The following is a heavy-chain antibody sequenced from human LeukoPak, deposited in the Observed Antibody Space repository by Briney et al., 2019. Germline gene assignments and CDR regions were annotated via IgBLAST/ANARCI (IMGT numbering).Heavy chain of an antibody. CDR1: GGSISSGGYY. Sequence: SQTLSLTCTVSGGSISSGGYYWSWIRQHPGKGLEWIGYIYYSGSTYYNPSLKSRVTISVDTSKNQFSLKLSSVTAADTAVYYCARLTSVAATVGIDYWGQGTLVTVSS. V-gene: IGHV4-31*03. D-gene: IGHD2-15*01. CDR2: IYYSGST. J-gene: IGHJ4*02. CDR3: ARLTSVAATVGIDY.